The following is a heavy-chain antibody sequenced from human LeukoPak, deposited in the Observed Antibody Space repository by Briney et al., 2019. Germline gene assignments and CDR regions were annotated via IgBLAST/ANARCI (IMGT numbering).Heavy chain of an antibody. V-gene: IGHV1-69*13. CDR1: GGTFSSYA. Sequence: SVTVSCTAPGGTFSSYAISWVRQAPGQGLEWMGGIIPIFGTANYAQKFQGRVTITADESTSTAYMELSSLRSEDTAVYYCARGSRSSGPTSGAFDIWGQGTMVTVSS. CDR2: IIPIFGTA. J-gene: IGHJ3*02. D-gene: IGHD6-19*01. CDR3: ARGSRSSGPTSGAFDI.